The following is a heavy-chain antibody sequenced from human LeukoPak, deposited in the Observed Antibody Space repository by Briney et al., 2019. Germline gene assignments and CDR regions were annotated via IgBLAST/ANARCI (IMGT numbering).Heavy chain of an antibody. CDR3: AKGLRDGYNPYFDY. J-gene: IGHJ4*02. CDR1: GFTFSSYG. CDR2: IWYDGSNK. D-gene: IGHD5-24*01. V-gene: IGHV3-33*06. Sequence: PGGSLRLSCAASGFTFSSYGMHWVRQAPGKGLEWVAVIWYDGSNKYYADSVKGRFTISRDNSKNTLYLQMNSLRAEDTAVYYCAKGLRDGYNPYFDYWGQGTLVTVSS.